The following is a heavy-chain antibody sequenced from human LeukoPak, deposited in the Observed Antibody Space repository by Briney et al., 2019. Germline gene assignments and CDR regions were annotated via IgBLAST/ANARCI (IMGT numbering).Heavy chain of an antibody. J-gene: IGHJ4*02. CDR3: ATVRSSWELLTHALDY. D-gene: IGHD1-26*01. V-gene: IGHV1-24*01. CDR2: FDPEDGET. CDR1: GFTFSSYA. Sequence: GGALRLSCAASGFTFSSYAMHWVRQAPGKGLEWMGGFDPEDGETIYAQKFQGRVTMTEDTSTDTAYMELSSLRSEDTAVYYCATVRSSWELLTHALDYWGQGTLVTVSS.